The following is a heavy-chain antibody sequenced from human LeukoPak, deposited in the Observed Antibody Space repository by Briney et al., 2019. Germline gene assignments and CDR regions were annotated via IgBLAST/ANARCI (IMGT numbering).Heavy chain of an antibody. V-gene: IGHV3-74*01. CDR1: GFTFSSYE. Sequence: GGSLRLSCAASGFTFSSYEMNWVRQAPGKGLVWVSRINTDGSSTNYADFVRGRFTVSRDSAKNTLYLQMNSLRVEDTAVYYCARVIGWDEPFDLWGHGTLVTVSS. CDR3: ARVIGWDEPFDL. CDR2: INTDGSST. J-gene: IGHJ3*01. D-gene: IGHD1-26*01.